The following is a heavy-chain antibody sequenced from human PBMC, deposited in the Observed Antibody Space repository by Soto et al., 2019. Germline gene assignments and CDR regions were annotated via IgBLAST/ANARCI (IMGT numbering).Heavy chain of an antibody. Sequence: QITLKESGPPLVKPTQTLTLTCSLSGFSVSSNGARVGWIRQPPGKALEWLALIYWDDDKKYNPSLKSRLTTINRNKVKKYTPSRTARLPTTKDTPKNQGALTVPDLAPPDPATYYCVPGPLGIYGHVYFDYWGQGTLVTVSS. V-gene: IGHV2-5*02. CDR3: QGALTVPDLAPPDPATYYCVPGPLGIYGHVYFDY. CDR2: IYWDDDK. J-gene: IGHJ4*02. D-gene: IGHD4-4*01. CDR1: GFSVSSNGAR.